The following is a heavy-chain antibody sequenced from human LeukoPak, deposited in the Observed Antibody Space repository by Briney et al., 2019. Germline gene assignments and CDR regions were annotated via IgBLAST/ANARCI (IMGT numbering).Heavy chain of an antibody. CDR3: ARDHGNSGWYRWFDP. CDR1: GYTFTSYY. D-gene: IGHD6-19*01. Sequence: ASVKVSCKAFGYTFTSYYIHWVRQAPGQGLEWMGIINPSGGSGGSTSDAQKFQGRVTMTRDTSTSTVYMELSSLRSEDTAVYYCARDHGNSGWYRWFDPWGQGTLVTVSS. CDR2: INPSGGSGGST. V-gene: IGHV1-46*01. J-gene: IGHJ5*02.